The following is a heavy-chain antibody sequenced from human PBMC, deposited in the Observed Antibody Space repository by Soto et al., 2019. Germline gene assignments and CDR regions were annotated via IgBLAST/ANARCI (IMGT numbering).Heavy chain of an antibody. CDR3: ARDVGIAARPYGWFDP. Sequence: SVKVSCKASGGTFRSYAISWVRQAPGQGLEWMGGIIPIFGTANYAQKFQGRVTITADESTSTAYMELSSLRSEDTAVYYCARDVGIAARPYGWFDPWGQGTLVTVSS. CDR2: IIPIFGTA. CDR1: GGTFRSYA. V-gene: IGHV1-69*13. J-gene: IGHJ5*02. D-gene: IGHD6-6*01.